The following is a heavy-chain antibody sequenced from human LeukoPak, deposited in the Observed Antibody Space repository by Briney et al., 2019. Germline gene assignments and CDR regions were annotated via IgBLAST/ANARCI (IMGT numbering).Heavy chain of an antibody. J-gene: IGHJ5*02. CDR1: GLTFSSSW. Sequence: GGSLRLSCAASGLTFSSSWMNWVRQAPGKGLEWLANINAAGSQKDYVDSVKGRFTISRDNAKDSVFLQMNNLRAEDTAVYYCARYSGSFPGWLDPWGPGTLVTVSS. CDR3: ARYSGSFPGWLDP. CDR2: INAAGSQK. D-gene: IGHD1-26*01. V-gene: IGHV3-7*01.